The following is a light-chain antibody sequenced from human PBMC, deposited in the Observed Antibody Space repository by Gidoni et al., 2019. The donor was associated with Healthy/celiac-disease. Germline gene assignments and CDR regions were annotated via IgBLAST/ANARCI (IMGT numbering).Light chain of an antibody. CDR3: QSYDSSLSGVV. CDR2: GNS. Sequence: QSVLTQPPSVSGAPGQRVTSSCTGCSSNIGAGYDVHWYQQLPGTAPKPLIYGNSNRPSGVPDRFSGSKSGTSASLAITGLQAEDEADYYCQSYDSSLSGVVFGGGTKLTVL. J-gene: IGLJ2*01. CDR1: SSNIGAGYD. V-gene: IGLV1-40*01.